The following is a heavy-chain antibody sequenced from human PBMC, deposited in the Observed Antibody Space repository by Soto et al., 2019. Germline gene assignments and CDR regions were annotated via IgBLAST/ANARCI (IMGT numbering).Heavy chain of an antibody. CDR2: INHSGST. Sequence: QVQLQQWGAGLLKPSETLSLTCAVYGGSFSSHYWSWIRQSPGKGLEWIGEINHSGSTTYNPSLKSRVIMSVDTSKSQFSLKLTSVTAADTAVYYCARGSRSYASGSYSFRLDPWGQGTLVTVSS. D-gene: IGHD3-10*01. CDR3: ARGSRSYASGSYSFRLDP. V-gene: IGHV4-34*02. CDR1: GGSFSSHY. J-gene: IGHJ5*02.